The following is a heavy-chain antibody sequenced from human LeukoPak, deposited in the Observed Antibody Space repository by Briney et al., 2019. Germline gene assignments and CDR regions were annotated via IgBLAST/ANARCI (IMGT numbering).Heavy chain of an antibody. V-gene: IGHV3-48*02. CDR2: ITSSSRPT. CDR3: AREGFYGAFDI. J-gene: IGHJ3*02. CDR1: GFTFSTYS. Sequence: GGSLRLSRAASGFTFSTYSMNWVRQAPGKGLEWVSYITSSSRPTYYADSVNGRFTIFRDIGKNSLYMLMNSLRDEDTAVYYCAREGFYGAFDIWGQGTMVTVSS. D-gene: IGHD2/OR15-2a*01.